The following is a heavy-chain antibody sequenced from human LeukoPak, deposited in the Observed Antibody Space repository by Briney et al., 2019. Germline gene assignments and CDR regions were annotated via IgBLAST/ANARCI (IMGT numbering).Heavy chain of an antibody. V-gene: IGHV1-18*04. CDR2: ISAYNGNT. D-gene: IGHD1-14*01. J-gene: IGHJ4*02. CDR1: GYTFTGYY. CDR3: ARAMYTGTYVPGLDY. Sequence: GSVKVSCKASGYTFTGYYMHWVRQAPGQGLEWMGWISAYNGNTNYAQRLQGRVTMTTDTSTSTAYMELRSLRSDDTAVYYCARAMYTGTYVPGLDYWGQGTLVTVSS.